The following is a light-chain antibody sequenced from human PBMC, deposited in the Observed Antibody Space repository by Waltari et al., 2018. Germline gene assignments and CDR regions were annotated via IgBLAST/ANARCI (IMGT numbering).Light chain of an antibody. CDR3: ASWDDSLSGWV. J-gene: IGLJ3*02. V-gene: IGLV1-47*01. CDR1: SSNIGSNF. Sequence: QSVLTQPPSASETPGQRVTISCSGSSSNIGSNFDSWYQQLPGTAPKLLIYRNKRRLSGVPGLCSVANSGTAASLAIRGLRSEDEADYYCASWDDSLSGWVFGGGTKLTVL. CDR2: RNK.